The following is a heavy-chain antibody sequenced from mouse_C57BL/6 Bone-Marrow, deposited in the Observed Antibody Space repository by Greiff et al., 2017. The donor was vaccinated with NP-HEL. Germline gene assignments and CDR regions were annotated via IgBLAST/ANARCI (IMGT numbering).Heavy chain of an antibody. CDR1: GFSLTSYG. J-gene: IGHJ4*01. CDR3: ARNRLGYDYDGGAMDY. CDR2: IWSGGST. D-gene: IGHD2-4*01. V-gene: IGHV2-2*01. Sequence: VKVVESGPGLVQPSQSLSITCTVSGFSLTSYGVHWVRQSPGKGLEWLGVIWSGGSTDYNAAFISRLSISKDNSKSQVFFKMNSLQADDTAIYYCARNRLGYDYDGGAMDYWGQGTSVTVSS.